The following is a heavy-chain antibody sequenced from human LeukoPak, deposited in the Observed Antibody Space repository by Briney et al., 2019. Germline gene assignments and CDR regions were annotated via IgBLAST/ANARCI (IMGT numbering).Heavy chain of an antibody. Sequence: GGSPRLSCAASGFTFSSYAMHWVRQAPGKGLEFVSGISSDGDRTYYVSSVRGRFIISRDNSKNTLDLQMGSLRGDDMAVYYCARGGRSGSHDKFDYWGQGTLVTVSS. J-gene: IGHJ4*02. CDR3: ARGGRSGSHDKFDY. V-gene: IGHV3-64*01. CDR2: ISSDGDRT. D-gene: IGHD1-26*01. CDR1: GFTFSSYA.